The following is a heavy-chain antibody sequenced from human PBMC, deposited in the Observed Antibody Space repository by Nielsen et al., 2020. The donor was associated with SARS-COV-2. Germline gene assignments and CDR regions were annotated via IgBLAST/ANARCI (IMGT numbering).Heavy chain of an antibody. CDR2: LSGSGSGT. J-gene: IGHJ4*02. CDR3: AKLSTVD. V-gene: IGHV3-23*01. Sequence: GESLKISCAASGFTISNYAMSWVRQAPGKGLEWVSLLSGSGSGTYYADSVKGRFTISRDNSKNTLYLQMNSLRDEDTAVYFCAKLSTVDWGQGTLVTVSS. D-gene: IGHD4-23*01. CDR1: GFTISNYA.